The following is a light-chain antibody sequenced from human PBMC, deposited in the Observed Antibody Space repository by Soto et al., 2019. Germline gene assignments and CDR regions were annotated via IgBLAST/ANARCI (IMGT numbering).Light chain of an antibody. CDR1: ESLSNW. CDR2: DAS. Sequence: DIQMTQSPFTLSASVGDRVTITCRASESLSNWLAWYQQKPGRAPKLLIYDASSLQGGVPSRFSGSGSGTEFTLTISSLQPDDFATYYCQQYERYSSFGQGTKLEMK. CDR3: QQYERYSS. V-gene: IGKV1-5*01. J-gene: IGKJ2*01.